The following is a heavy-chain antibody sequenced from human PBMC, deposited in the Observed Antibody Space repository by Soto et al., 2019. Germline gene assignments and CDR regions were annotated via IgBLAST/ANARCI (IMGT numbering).Heavy chain of an antibody. CDR3: ATNNFEM. J-gene: IGHJ3*02. V-gene: IGHV3-30-3*01. Sequence: QVQLVESGGGVVQPGRSLRLSCVASGLTFSNYAIHWVRQAPGKGLEWVTVISYDGSHKNYADSVKGRFTISRDDSRYTVYLQMSSLKAEDTAVYYCATNNFEMWGQGTMVTVSS. CDR2: ISYDGSHK. CDR1: GLTFSNYA.